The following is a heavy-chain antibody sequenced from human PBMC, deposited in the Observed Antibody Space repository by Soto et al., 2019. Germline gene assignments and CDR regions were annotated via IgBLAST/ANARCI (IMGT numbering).Heavy chain of an antibody. D-gene: IGHD4-17*01. V-gene: IGHV4-31*03. Sequence: SGTLSLTCPVSGGPFSSCGYYWSWIRQEPVKGLGWIGYIYQNGDTSYNPSLKSRVTISADTSKTQFSLKLRSVTAADMAVYYCARGDSTVSSVFDYWGQGMLVNVSS. CDR3: ARGDSTVSSVFDY. CDR1: GGPFSSCGYY. J-gene: IGHJ4*02. CDR2: IYQNGDT.